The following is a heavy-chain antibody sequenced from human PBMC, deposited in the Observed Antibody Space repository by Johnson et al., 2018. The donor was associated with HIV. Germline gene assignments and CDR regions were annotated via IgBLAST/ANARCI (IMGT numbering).Heavy chain of an antibody. D-gene: IGHD5-18*01. V-gene: IGHV3-9*01. J-gene: IGHJ3*02. CDR2: ISWNSGSI. CDR3: AKDKVAWGAMVGGGAFDI. Sequence: VQLVESGGGLVKPGGSLRLSCAASGFTFSDYYMSWIRQAPGTGLEWVSGISWNSGSIGYADSVKGRFTISRDNAKNSLYLQMNSMRAEYTALYYCAKDKVAWGAMVGGGAFDIWGQGTMVTVSS. CDR1: GFTFSDYY.